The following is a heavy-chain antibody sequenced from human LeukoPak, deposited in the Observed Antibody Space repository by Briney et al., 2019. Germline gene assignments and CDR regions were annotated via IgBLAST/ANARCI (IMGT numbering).Heavy chain of an antibody. CDR3: VKAQYDFWSGLDY. V-gene: IGHV3-64D*09. CDR2: ISGNGGST. D-gene: IGHD3-3*01. CDR1: GFNFRSYS. J-gene: IGHJ4*02. Sequence: PGGSLRLSCAASGFNFRSYSMNWVRQAPGKGLEYVSAISGNGGSTYYADSVKGRFTISRDNSKNTLYLQMSSLRTEDTAIYYCVKAQYDFWSGLDYWGQGTLVTVSS.